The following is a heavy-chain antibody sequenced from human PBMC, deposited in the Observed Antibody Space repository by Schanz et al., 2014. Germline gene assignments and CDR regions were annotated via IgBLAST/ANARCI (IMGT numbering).Heavy chain of an antibody. CDR2: INHGGST. D-gene: IGHD5-12*01. CDR3: ARGGSVATIAPYTWFDP. Sequence: QVQLQQWGAGLLKPSETLSLTCAVYGGSFSGYYWSWIRQPPGKGLEWIAEINHGGSTNYNPSLKSRVTTSVDTPNTQSSLKLTSVTAADTAVYYCARGGSVATIAPYTWFDPWGQGTLVTVSS. CDR1: GGSFSGYY. V-gene: IGHV4-34*01. J-gene: IGHJ5*02.